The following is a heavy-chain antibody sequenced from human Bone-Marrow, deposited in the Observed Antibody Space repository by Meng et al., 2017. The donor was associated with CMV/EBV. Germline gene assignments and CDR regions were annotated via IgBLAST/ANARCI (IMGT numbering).Heavy chain of an antibody. J-gene: IGHJ5*02. Sequence: SETLSLTCTVSGGSISSSSYYWSWIRQPPGKGLEWIGYIYYSGSTNYNPSLKSRVTISVDTSKNQFSLKLSSVTAADTAVYYCARYYDFWSGYKNNWFDPWGQGTLVTVSS. V-gene: IGHV4-61*05. CDR3: ARYYDFWSGYKNNWFDP. CDR2: IYYSGST. D-gene: IGHD3-3*01. CDR1: GGSISSSSYY.